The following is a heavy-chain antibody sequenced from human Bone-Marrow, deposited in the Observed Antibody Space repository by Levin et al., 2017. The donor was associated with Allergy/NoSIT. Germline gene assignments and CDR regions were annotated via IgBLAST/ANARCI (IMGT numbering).Heavy chain of an antibody. CDR3: AKPVGSGYYYDAFDI. V-gene: IGHV3-30*18. Sequence: LSLTCAASGFPFSSSGMHWVRQAPGKGLEWVAVMSYDGSNKYYADSVKGRFTISRDNSKNTLYLQMNSLRAEDTAVYHCAKPVGSGYYYDAFDIWGQGTMVTVSS. CDR2: MSYDGSNK. J-gene: IGHJ3*02. D-gene: IGHD3-22*01. CDR1: GFPFSSSG.